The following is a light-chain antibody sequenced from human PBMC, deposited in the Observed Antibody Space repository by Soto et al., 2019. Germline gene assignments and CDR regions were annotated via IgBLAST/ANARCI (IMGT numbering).Light chain of an antibody. J-gene: IGKJ1*01. V-gene: IGKV3-20*01. CDR1: HSVNSNY. CDR3: QQYGISPT. CDR2: DVS. Sequence: EIVLTQSLGTLSLSPGERATLSCRSSHSVNSNYLAWYQQKPGQAPRLLIYDVSSRATGIPDRFSGSGSGTDFTLTISRLEPVDFAVYYCQQYGISPTFGQGTKVEIK.